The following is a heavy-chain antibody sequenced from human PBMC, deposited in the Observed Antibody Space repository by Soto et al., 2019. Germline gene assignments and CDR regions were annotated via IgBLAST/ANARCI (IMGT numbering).Heavy chain of an antibody. CDR3: ARWGTTGGLDV. J-gene: IGHJ1*01. CDR1: GFTFRSYV. CDR2: TSYDGSDK. V-gene: IGHV3-30*19. Sequence: QVQLVESGGGVVQPGTSLRVSCVGSGFTFRSYVIHWVRQAPGKGLKWVALTSYDGSDKYYDDSVRGRFTISRDNSRNTVDLQMDSLRLEDTALYYGARWGTTGGLDVWGQGTLVSV. D-gene: IGHD3-16*01.